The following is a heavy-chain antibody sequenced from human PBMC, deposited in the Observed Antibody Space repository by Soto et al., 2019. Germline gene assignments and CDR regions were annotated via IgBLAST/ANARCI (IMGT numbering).Heavy chain of an antibody. CDR1: GGSFSSYP. J-gene: IGHJ5*02. Sequence: QVQLVQSGAEEKTPGSSVKVSCKASGGSFSSYPLSGVRQAPGQGLEWVGEIIPTFGSADYAQKFEGRVTITADESTSIVYRDLNSLRYEDAAVYGCAPRGHDFHSSEYTWCDPWGQGTLVIVSS. CDR3: APRGHDFHSSEYTWCDP. CDR2: IIPTFGSA. V-gene: IGHV1-69*01. D-gene: IGHD6-19*01.